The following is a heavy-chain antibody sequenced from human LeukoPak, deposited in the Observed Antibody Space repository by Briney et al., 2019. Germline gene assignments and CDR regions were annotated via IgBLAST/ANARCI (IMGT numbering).Heavy chain of an antibody. V-gene: IGHV3-30*03. Sequence: PGGSLRLSCAASGFMFSNSGMHWVRQAPGKGLEWVAVISYNGSDKYYADSVKGRFTISRDNSKNMLYLQMNSLRAEDTAVYYCGREIPGGTTSLDCWGQGTVVTVSS. CDR3: GREIPGGTTSLDC. CDR2: ISYNGSDK. CDR1: GFMFSNSG. J-gene: IGHJ4*02. D-gene: IGHD1-7*01.